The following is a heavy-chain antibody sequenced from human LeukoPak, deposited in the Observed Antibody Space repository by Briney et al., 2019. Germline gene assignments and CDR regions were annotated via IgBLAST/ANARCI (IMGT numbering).Heavy chain of an antibody. CDR1: GYTVTSYG. CDR3: ARLPPDYYDSSGYYGSYFDY. J-gene: IGHJ4*02. D-gene: IGHD3-22*01. CDR2: ISAYNGNT. Sequence: ASVKVSCKASGYTVTSYGISWVRQAPGQGLEWMGWISAYNGNTNYAQKLQGRVTMTTDTSTSTAYMELRSLRSDDTAVYYCARLPPDYYDSSGYYGSYFDYWGQGTQVTVSS. V-gene: IGHV1-18*01.